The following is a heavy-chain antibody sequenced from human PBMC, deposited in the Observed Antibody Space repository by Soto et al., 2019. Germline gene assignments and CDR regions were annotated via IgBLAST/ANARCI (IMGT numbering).Heavy chain of an antibody. D-gene: IGHD1-26*01. CDR3: ATALSGSYYEWFDP. CDR1: GYTLTELS. Sequence: ASVKVSCKVSGYTLTELSMHWVRQAPGKGLEWVGGFDPEDGETIYAQKFQGRVTMTEDTSTGTAYMELSSLRSEDTAVYYCATALSGSYYEWFDPWGQGTLVTVSS. V-gene: IGHV1-24*01. J-gene: IGHJ5*02. CDR2: FDPEDGET.